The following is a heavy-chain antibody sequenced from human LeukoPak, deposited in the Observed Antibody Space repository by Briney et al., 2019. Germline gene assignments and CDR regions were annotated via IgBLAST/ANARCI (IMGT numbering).Heavy chain of an antibody. Sequence: PGGSLRLSCAASGFPFSRYWLSWVRQAPGKGLEWVANIKQDGSEKYYVDSVKGRFTIFRDNAKNPLYLQMNSLRVEDTAVYYCARGWELDPWGQGTLVTVSS. CDR1: GFPFSRYW. J-gene: IGHJ5*02. CDR3: ARGWELDP. V-gene: IGHV3-7*05. CDR2: IKQDGSEK. D-gene: IGHD1-26*01.